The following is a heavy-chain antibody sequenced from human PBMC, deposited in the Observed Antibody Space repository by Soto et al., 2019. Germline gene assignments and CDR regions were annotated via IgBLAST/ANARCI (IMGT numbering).Heavy chain of an antibody. CDR3: ARDERPYYMDV. V-gene: IGHV4-59*01. Sequence: SETLSLTCTVSGGSISSYYWSWIRQPPGKGLEWIGYIYYSGSTNYNPSLKSRVTISVGTSKNQFSLKLSSLTAADTAVYYWARDERPYYMDVWGKGTTVTVSS. CDR2: IYYSGST. J-gene: IGHJ6*03. D-gene: IGHD6-25*01. CDR1: GGSISSYY.